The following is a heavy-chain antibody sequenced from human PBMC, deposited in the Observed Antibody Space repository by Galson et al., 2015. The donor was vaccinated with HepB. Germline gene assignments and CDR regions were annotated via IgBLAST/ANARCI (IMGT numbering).Heavy chain of an antibody. D-gene: IGHD2-2*01. Sequence: SLRLSCAASGFTFDDYAMHWVRQAPGKGLEWVSGISWNSGSIVYADSVRGRFTISRDNAKNSLYLQMNSLRAEDTALYYCAKDLGSGYVSVVVAAGGFDYWGQGTLVTVSS. J-gene: IGHJ4*02. V-gene: IGHV3-9*01. CDR3: AKDLGSGYVSVVVAAGGFDY. CDR2: ISWNSGSI. CDR1: GFTFDDYA.